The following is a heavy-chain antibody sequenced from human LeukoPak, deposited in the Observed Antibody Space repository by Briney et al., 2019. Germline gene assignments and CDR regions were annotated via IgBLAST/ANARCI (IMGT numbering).Heavy chain of an antibody. CDR1: GGSISSGGYY. CDR2: IYYSGST. J-gene: IGHJ3*02. D-gene: IGHD3-22*01. CDR3: ARTGLDYYDSSGYYILGGAFDI. Sequence: SQTLSLTCTVSGGSISSGGYYWSWIRQHPGKGLEWIGYIYYSGSTYYNPSLKSRVTISVDTSKNQFSLKLSSVTAADTAVYYCARTGLDYYDSSGYYILGGAFDIWGQGTMVTVSS. V-gene: IGHV4-31*03.